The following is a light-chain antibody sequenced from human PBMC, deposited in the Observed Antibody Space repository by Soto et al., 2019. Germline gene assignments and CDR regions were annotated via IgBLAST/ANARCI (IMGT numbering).Light chain of an antibody. CDR2: GAS. CDR3: QQYDASPPVT. Sequence: PGERATLSCRASQSVNSNYLAWYQQKPGQAPRLLIYGASNRATGIPDRFTGSGSGTDITLIINRLEPEDFAVYYCQQYDASPPVTFGPGTRVETK. J-gene: IGKJ3*01. V-gene: IGKV3-20*01. CDR1: QSVNSNY.